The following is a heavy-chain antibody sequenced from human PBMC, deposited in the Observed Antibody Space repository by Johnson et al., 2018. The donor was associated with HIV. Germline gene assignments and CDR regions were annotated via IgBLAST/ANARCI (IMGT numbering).Heavy chain of an antibody. CDR2: VTGSGGTS. CDR3: AYRGDYDFWSGYPDAFDI. D-gene: IGHD3-3*01. J-gene: IGHJ3*02. Sequence: VQLVESGGGLVQPGGSLRLSCAASGFTFSRYAMNWVRQAPGKGLEWVSSVTGSGGTSYYADSVKGRFTIFRDNSKNTLYLQMNSLRAEDTAVYYCAYRGDYDFWSGYPDAFDIWGRGTMVTVSS. V-gene: IGHV3-23*04. CDR1: GFTFSRYA.